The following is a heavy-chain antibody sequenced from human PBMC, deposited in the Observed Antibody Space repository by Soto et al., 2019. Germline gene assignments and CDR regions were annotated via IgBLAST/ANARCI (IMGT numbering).Heavy chain of an antibody. CDR2: ISAHNGNT. J-gene: IGHJ4*02. Sequence: QVHLVQSGAEVKKPGASVKVSCKGSGYTFTTYGITWVRQAPGQGLEWMGWISAHNGNTNYAQKLQGRVTVTRDTATSTAYMELRSLRSDDTAVYYCARGRYGDYWGQGALVTVSS. CDR3: ARGRYGDY. CDR1: GYTFTTYG. V-gene: IGHV1-18*01. D-gene: IGHD1-1*01.